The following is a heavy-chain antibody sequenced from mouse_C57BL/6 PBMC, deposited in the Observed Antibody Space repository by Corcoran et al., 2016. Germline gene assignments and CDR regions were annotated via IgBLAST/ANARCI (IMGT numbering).Heavy chain of an antibody. D-gene: IGHD1-1*01. Sequence: QIQLVQSGPELKKPGETVKISCKASGYTFTTYGMSWVKQAPGKGLKWMGWINTYSGVPTYADDFKGRFVFSLETSASTAYLQINNLKNEDTATYFCARTTTVVWEDYWGQGTSVTVSS. J-gene: IGHJ4*01. CDR1: GYTFTTYG. CDR2: INTYSGVP. CDR3: ARTTTVVWEDY. V-gene: IGHV9-3*01.